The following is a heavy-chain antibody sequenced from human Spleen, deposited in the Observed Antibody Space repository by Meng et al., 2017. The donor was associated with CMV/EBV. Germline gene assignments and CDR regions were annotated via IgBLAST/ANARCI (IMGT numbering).Heavy chain of an antibody. V-gene: IGHV4-59*01. CDR1: GASIRSYW. Sequence: SETLSLTCTVSGASIRSYWWSWIRQSPGKGLEWIGYIHYSGTNNYNPSRRSRVTMSVDTSKNQFSLKLSSVTAADTAVYYCARASVDQYYFDYWGQGTLVTVSS. CDR2: IHYSGTN. CDR3: ARASVDQYYFDY. J-gene: IGHJ4*02. D-gene: IGHD6-19*01.